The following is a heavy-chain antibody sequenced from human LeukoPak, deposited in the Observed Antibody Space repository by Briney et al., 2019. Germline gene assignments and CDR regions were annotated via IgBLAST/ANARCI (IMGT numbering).Heavy chain of an antibody. D-gene: IGHD2-15*01. J-gene: IGHJ4*02. CDR3: ARAGSCSGGSCYPPPFDY. V-gene: IGHV1-69*05. CDR1: GGTFSSYA. Sequence: ASVKVSCKASGGTFSSYAISWVRQAPGQGLEWMGRIIPIFGTANYAQKFQGRVTITTDESTGTACMELSSLRSEDTAVYYCARAGSCSGGSCYPPPFDYWGQGTLVTVSS. CDR2: IIPIFGTA.